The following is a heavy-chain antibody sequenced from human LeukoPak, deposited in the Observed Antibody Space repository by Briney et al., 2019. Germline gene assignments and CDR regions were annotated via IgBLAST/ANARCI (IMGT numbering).Heavy chain of an antibody. CDR1: GFTFSNHG. V-gene: IGHV3-23*01. J-gene: IGHJ4*02. Sequence: HPGGSLRLSCAASGFTFSNHGMNWVRQAPGKGLEWVSGISPSGDITYYADSVKGRFTISRDNSKNTLYLEVISLTAEDTAVYYCAKDDAWRRFGEWSQGTLVTVSS. D-gene: IGHD3-10*01. CDR3: AKDDAWRRFGE. CDR2: ISPSGDIT.